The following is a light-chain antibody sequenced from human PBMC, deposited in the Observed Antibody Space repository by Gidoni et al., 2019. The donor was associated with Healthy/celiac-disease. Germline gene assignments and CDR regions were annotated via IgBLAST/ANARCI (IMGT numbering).Light chain of an antibody. J-gene: IGKJ1*01. Sequence: DIQMTQSPSSLSASVGDRVTITCRASQSISSYLKCYQQKPGKAPKLLIYAASSLHSGGPSRFSGSGYGKDCTLTISSMQPEDFATYYCQQSYSTPRTFXXXTKVEIK. CDR2: AAS. CDR3: QQSYSTPRT. CDR1: QSISSY. V-gene: IGKV1-39*01.